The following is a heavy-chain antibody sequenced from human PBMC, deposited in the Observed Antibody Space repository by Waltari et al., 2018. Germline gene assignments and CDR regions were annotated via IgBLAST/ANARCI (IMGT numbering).Heavy chain of an antibody. Sequence: QVQLQESGPGLVKPSETLSLTCTVSGGSISSHYWSWIRQPPGKGLEWIGYIYYSGSTNYNPSLKSRVTISVATSKNQFSLKLSSVTAADTAVYYCARKSIAAAGTRYYYYYYGMDVWGQGTTVTVSS. CDR2: IYYSGST. V-gene: IGHV4-59*11. CDR3: ARKSIAAAGTRYYYYYYGMDV. CDR1: GGSISSHY. D-gene: IGHD6-13*01. J-gene: IGHJ6*02.